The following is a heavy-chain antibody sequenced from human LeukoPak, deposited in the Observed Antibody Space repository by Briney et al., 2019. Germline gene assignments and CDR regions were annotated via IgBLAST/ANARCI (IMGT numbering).Heavy chain of an antibody. CDR2: IYRTGNT. CDR1: GFTVSSNY. V-gene: IGHV4-4*02. Sequence: SGGSLRLSCAASGFTVSSNYMSWVRQPPGKGLEWIGEIYRTGNTNYNPSLKSRVTVSVDKSKSQFSLKLSSVTAADTAVYYCARDIAAAGTWFDPWGQGTLVTVSS. CDR3: ARDIAAAGTWFDP. J-gene: IGHJ5*02. D-gene: IGHD6-13*01.